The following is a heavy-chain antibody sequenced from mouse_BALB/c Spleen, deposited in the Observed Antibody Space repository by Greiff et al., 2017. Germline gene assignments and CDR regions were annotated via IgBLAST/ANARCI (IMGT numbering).Heavy chain of an antibody. Sequence: DVKLVESGGGLVQPGGSLKLSCAASGFTFSSYGMSWVRQTPDKRLELVATINSNGGSTYYPDSVKGRFTISRDNAKNTLYLQMSSLKSEDTAMCYCARDYGSSYSYAMDYWGQGTSVTVSS. D-gene: IGHD1-1*01. CDR3: ARDYGSSYSYAMDY. J-gene: IGHJ4*01. V-gene: IGHV5-6-3*01. CDR2: INSNGGST. CDR1: GFTFSSYG.